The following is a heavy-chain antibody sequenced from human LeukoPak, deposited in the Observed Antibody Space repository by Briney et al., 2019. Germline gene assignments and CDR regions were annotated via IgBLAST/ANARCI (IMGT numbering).Heavy chain of an antibody. CDR3: ARGCWNYYDSSGYFTEDNWFDP. V-gene: IGHV4-61*01. Sequence: TSETLSLTCTVSGGSVSSGSYYWSWIRQPPGKGLEWIGYIYYSGSTNYNPSLKSRVTISVDTSKNQFSLKLSSVTAADTAVYYCARGCWNYYDSSGYFTEDNWFDPWGQGTLVTVSS. CDR2: IYYSGST. J-gene: IGHJ5*02. CDR1: GGSVSSGSYY. D-gene: IGHD3-22*01.